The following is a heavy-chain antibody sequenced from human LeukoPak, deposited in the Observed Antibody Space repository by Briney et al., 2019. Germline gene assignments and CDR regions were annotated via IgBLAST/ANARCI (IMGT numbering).Heavy chain of an antibody. CDR2: IYYSGST. V-gene: IGHV4-59*01. J-gene: IGHJ4*02. CDR3: ARAESSGGNDY. Sequence: SETLSLTCAVYGGSFSGYYWSWIRQPPGKGLEWIGYIYYSGSTNYNPSLKSRVTISVDTSKNQFSLKLSSVTAADTAVYYCARAESSGGNDYWGQGTLVTVSS. CDR1: GGSFSGYY. D-gene: IGHD6-25*01.